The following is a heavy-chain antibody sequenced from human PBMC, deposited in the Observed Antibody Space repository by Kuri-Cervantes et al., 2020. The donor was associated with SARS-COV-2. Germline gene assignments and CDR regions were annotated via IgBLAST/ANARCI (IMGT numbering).Heavy chain of an antibody. V-gene: IGHV4-38-2*01. J-gene: IGHJ4*02. Sequence: ESLKISCAVSGYSISSGYYWSWIRQPPGKGLEWIGYIYYSGSTNYNPSLKSRVTISVDTSKNQFSLKLSSVTAADTAVYYCARAYSSGYYPGAYYFDYWGQGTLVTVSS. CDR1: GYSISSGYY. CDR3: ARAYSSGYYPGAYYFDY. CDR2: IYYSGST. D-gene: IGHD3-22*01.